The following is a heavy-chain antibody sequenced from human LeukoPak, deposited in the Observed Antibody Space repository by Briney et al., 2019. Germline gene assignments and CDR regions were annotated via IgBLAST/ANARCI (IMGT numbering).Heavy chain of an antibody. CDR1: GGSISSNSYS. CDR2: IYYSVRT. J-gene: IGHJ4*02. Sequence: SETLSLTCTVSGGSISSNSYSWGWIRQPPGKGLEWIGSIYYSVRTYYNPSLNSRVTISVDTSKNQFSLKLSSVTAADSAVYYCARDRDSSSYFDYWGQGTLVTVSS. V-gene: IGHV4-39*07. D-gene: IGHD6-6*01. CDR3: ARDRDSSSYFDY.